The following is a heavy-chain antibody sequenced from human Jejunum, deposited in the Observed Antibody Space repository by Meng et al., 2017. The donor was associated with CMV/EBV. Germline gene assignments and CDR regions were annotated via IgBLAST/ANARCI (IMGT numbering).Heavy chain of an antibody. J-gene: IGHJ4*02. CDR2: FYSGGST. Sequence: ASGMTVNANDLTWVRQAPGKGLEWVSVFYSGGSTHYADSVKSGFTISRDSSKNTVYLQMNSLRAEDTAVYFCARDPDGRRDYFKYWGQGTLVTVSS. V-gene: IGHV3-66*01. CDR1: GMTVNAND. D-gene: IGHD1-26*01. CDR3: ARDPDGRRDYFKY.